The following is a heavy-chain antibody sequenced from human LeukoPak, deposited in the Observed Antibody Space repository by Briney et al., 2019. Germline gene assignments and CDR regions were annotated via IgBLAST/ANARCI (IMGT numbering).Heavy chain of an antibody. V-gene: IGHV1-69*04. J-gene: IGHJ4*02. CDR3: ASSKIEMPTYYFDY. D-gene: IGHD2-2*01. CDR1: GGTFSSYA. CDR2: IIPILGIA. Sequence: GASVKVSCEASGGTFSSYAISWVRQAPGQGLEWMGRIIPILGIANYAQKFQGRVTITADKSTSTAYMELSSLRSEDTAVYYCASSKIEMPTYYFDYWGQGTLVTVSS.